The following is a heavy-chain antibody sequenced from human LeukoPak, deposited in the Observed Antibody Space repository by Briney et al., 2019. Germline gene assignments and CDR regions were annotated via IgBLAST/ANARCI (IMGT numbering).Heavy chain of an antibody. Sequence: GGSLRLSCAASGFTFSSYWMHWVRQAPGKGLVWVSRINSDGSSTSYADSVKGRFTISRDNAKNTLYLQMNRLRAEDTAVYYCAKSPYFYNSGRSVDVWGKGTTVTVSS. V-gene: IGHV3-74*01. J-gene: IGHJ6*04. CDR2: INSDGSST. CDR1: GFTFSSYW. D-gene: IGHD3-10*01. CDR3: AKSPYFYNSGRSVDV.